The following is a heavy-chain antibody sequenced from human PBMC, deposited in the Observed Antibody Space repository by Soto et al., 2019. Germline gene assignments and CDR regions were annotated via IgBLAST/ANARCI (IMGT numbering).Heavy chain of an antibody. CDR3: AKVLKAVAGTYDY. D-gene: IGHD6-19*01. Sequence: EVQLLESGGGLVQPGGSLRLSCAASGFTFSIYAMSWVRQAPGKGLEWVSAISGSGDYTYYADSVKGRFAISRDNSQNTLYLQMNSLRAEDTAVYYCAKVLKAVAGTYDYWGQGTLVTVS. CDR1: GFTFSIYA. CDR2: ISGSGDYT. V-gene: IGHV3-23*01. J-gene: IGHJ4*02.